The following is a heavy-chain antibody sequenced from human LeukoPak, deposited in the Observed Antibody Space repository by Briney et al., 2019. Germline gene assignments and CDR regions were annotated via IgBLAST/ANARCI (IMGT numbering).Heavy chain of an antibody. J-gene: IGHJ4*02. D-gene: IGHD3-10*01. Sequence: PGGSLRLSCAASGFTFSSYAMSWVRQTPGKGLEWVSAISGSGGSTYYADSVKGRFTISRDNSKNTLYLQMNSLRAEDTAVYYCAIPGGYYYGSGSYYNSTRDYWGQGTLVTVSS. CDR3: AIPGGYYYGSGSYYNSTRDY. CDR1: GFTFSSYA. V-gene: IGHV3-23*01. CDR2: ISGSGGST.